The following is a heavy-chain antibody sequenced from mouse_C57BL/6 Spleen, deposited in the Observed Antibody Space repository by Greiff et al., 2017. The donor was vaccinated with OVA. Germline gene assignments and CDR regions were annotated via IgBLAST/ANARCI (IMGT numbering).Heavy chain of an antibody. CDR3: ARNYGYDVDYFDY. J-gene: IGHJ2*01. CDR2: IWTGGGT. D-gene: IGHD2-2*01. Sequence: VNVVESGPGLVAPSQSLSITCTVSGFSLTSYAISWVRQPPGKGLEWLGVIWTGGGTNYNSALKSRLSISKDNSKSQVFLKMNSLQTDDTARYYCARNYGYDVDYFDYWGQGTTLTVSS. V-gene: IGHV2-9-1*01. CDR1: GFSLTSYA.